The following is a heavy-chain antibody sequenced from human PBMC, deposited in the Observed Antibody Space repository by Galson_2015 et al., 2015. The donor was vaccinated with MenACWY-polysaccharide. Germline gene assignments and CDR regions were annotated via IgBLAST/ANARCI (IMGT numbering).Heavy chain of an antibody. CDR3: AREHCDEVRCYGVPDDF. D-gene: IGHD3-16*01. CDR2: IDGRGANT. CDR1: GFIFSRYA. Sequence: SLRLSYAASGFIFSRYAMAWVRQAPGKGLEWVSSIDGRGANTYYKDSVKGRFTISRDSSKNTLYLQLNSLRADDSAVYFCAREHCDEVRCYGVPDDFWGQGTLVTVSS. V-gene: IGHV3-23*01. J-gene: IGHJ4*02.